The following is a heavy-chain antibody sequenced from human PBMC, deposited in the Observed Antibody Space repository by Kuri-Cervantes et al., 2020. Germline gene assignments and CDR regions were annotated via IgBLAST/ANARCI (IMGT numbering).Heavy chain of an antibody. CDR3: ARAWEGAVAGTLDY. CDR2: ISSSGSTI. CDR1: GFTFSSYE. D-gene: IGHD6-19*01. V-gene: IGHV3-48*03. J-gene: IGHJ4*02. Sequence: GESLKISCAASGFTFSSYEMNWVRQAPGRGLEWVSYISSSGSTIYYADSVKGRFTISRDNAKNSLYLQMNSLRDEDTALYYCARAWEGAVAGTLDYWGQGSWVTVSS.